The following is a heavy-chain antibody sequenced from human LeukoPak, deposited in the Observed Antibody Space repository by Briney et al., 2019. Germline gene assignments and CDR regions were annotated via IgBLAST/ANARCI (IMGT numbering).Heavy chain of an antibody. CDR1: GFTFSSYA. D-gene: IGHD4-17*01. V-gene: IGHV3-23*01. CDR2: ISGSGGST. Sequence: GGSLRLSCAASGFTFSSYAMSWVRQAPRKGLEWVSAISGSGGSTYYADPVKGRFTISRDNSKNTLYLQMNSLRAEDTAVYYCAKDPDYGDYIGWFDPWGQGTLVTVSS. J-gene: IGHJ5*02. CDR3: AKDPDYGDYIGWFDP.